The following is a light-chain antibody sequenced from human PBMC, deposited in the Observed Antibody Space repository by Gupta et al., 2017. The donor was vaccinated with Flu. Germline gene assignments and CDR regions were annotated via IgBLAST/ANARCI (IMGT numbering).Light chain of an antibody. CDR3: QQNNSRSLT. V-gene: IGKV1-39*01. CDR1: QSISSN. CDR2: DVS. Sequence: DIKLSQSPSSLPASVGDRVSITCRASQSISSNLNWYQQKPGKAPKLLIFDVSSLQSGIPSRFSGSGSGTDFTLTITSLQPEDFATYYCQQNNSRSLTFGEGTKVEIK. J-gene: IGKJ4*02.